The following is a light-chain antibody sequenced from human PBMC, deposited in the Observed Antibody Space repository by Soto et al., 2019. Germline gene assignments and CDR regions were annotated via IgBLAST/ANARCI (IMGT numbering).Light chain of an antibody. V-gene: IGLV1-40*01. Sequence: QSVLTQPPSVSGAPGQRVTISCTGSSSNIGAGYDVHWYQQLPGTAPKLLIYGNSNRPSGVPDRFSGSKSGTSASLAITGLQAEDEAAYSCQSYDSSLTVVFGGGTKVTVL. J-gene: IGLJ2*01. CDR2: GNS. CDR1: SSNIGAGYD. CDR3: QSYDSSLTVV.